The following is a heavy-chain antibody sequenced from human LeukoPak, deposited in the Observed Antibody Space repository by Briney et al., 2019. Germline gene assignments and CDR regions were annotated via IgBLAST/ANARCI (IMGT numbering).Heavy chain of an antibody. J-gene: IGHJ4*02. CDR3: AREITTNGGRYFDY. V-gene: IGHV3-23*01. D-gene: IGHD7-27*01. CDR2: ISGSGGST. CDR1: GFTFSSYA. Sequence: GGSLRLSCAASGFTFSSYAMNWVRQAPGKGLEWVSDISGSGGSTYYADSVKGRFTISRDNAKNTLYLQMSSLRAEDTAVYYCAREITTNGGRYFDYWGQGTLVTVSS.